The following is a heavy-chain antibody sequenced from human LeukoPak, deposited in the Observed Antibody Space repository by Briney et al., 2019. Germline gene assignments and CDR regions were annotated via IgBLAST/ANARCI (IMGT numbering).Heavy chain of an antibody. CDR2: VSAYNGNT. J-gene: IGHJ4*02. D-gene: IGHD5-24*01. V-gene: IGHV1-18*01. CDR3: ARVQRELQSRGLNY. CDR1: GYTFTSYG. Sequence: ASVKVSCKASGYTFTSYGISWVRQAPGQGLEWMGWVSAYNGNTNYAQKLQGGVTMTTDTSTSTAYMELRSLRSDDTAVYYCARVQRELQSRGLNYWGQGTLVTVSS.